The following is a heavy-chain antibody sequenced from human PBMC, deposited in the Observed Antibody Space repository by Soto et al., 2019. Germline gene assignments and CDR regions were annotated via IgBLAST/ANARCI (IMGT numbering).Heavy chain of an antibody. CDR3: ARDPKTSGGQHWAFNYFDS. V-gene: IGHV3-30-3*01. CDR1: GFSFSISP. J-gene: IGHJ4*02. Sequence: LRLSCAASGFSFSISPMHWVRQAPGKGPEWVALISYDGTNKFYADSVKGRFTISRDNSKSTLYLQVDSLRPEDAAVYYCARDPKTSGGQHWAFNYFDSWGQGTLVTVS. CDR2: ISYDGTNK. D-gene: IGHD7-27*01.